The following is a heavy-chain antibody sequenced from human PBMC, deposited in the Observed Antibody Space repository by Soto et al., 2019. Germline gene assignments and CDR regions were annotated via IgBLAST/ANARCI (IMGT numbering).Heavy chain of an antibody. CDR2: IYHSGST. CDR3: ARVPDR. Sequence: SETLSLTCELSGRSISSGGYSWSWIRQPSGKGLEWIGYIYHSGSTYYNPSLKSRVTISVDRSKNQFSLKLSSVTAADTAVYYCARVPDRWGQGTLVTVSS. J-gene: IGHJ5*02. D-gene: IGHD2-2*01. V-gene: IGHV4-30-2*01. CDR1: GRSISSGGYS.